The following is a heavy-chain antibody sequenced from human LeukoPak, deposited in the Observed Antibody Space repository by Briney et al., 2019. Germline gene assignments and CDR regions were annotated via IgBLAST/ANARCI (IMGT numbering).Heavy chain of an antibody. CDR3: VTNWNDSYALY. V-gene: IGHV4-34*01. CDR2: INHSGST. J-gene: IGHJ4*02. D-gene: IGHD1-20*01. CDR1: GGSLSGYY. Sequence: SETLSLTCAVYGGSLSGYYWSWIRQPPGKGPEWIGEINHSGSTNYNPSLKSRVTISVDTSKNQFSLKLSSVTAADTAVYYCVTNWNDSYALYWGQGTLVTVSS.